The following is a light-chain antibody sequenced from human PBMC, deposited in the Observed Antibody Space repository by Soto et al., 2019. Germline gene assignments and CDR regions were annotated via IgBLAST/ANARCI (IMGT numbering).Light chain of an antibody. CDR2: DVT. J-gene: IGLJ1*01. CDR3: CSCAGTNVCV. Sequence: QSALTQPRSVSGSPGQSVTISCTGTNNDIGANKYVSWYQHHPGKAPRLMIFDVTKRPSGVPDRLAGSKSGNTVSLTISGLQIDDEADYYCCSCAGTNVCVFGSGTKLTVL. V-gene: IGLV2-11*01. CDR1: NNDIGANKY.